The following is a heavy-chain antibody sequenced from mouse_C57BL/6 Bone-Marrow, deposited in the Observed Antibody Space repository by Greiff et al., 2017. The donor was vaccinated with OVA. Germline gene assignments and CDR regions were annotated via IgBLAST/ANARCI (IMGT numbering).Heavy chain of an antibody. CDR3: AVYYGNPRGAWFAY. CDR2: ISDGGSYT. CDR1: GFTFSSYA. J-gene: IGHJ3*01. Sequence: EVQRVESGGGLVKPGGSLKLSCAASGFTFSSYAMSWVRQTPEKRLEWVATISDGGSYTYYSDNVKGRFTISRDNAKNNLYLQMSQLKSEDSAMYYGAVYYGNPRGAWFAYWGQGTLVTVSA. V-gene: IGHV5-4*01. D-gene: IGHD2-1*01.